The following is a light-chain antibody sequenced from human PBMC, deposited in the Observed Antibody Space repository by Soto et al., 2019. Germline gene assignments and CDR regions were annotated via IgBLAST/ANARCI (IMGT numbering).Light chain of an antibody. J-gene: IGKJ1*01. V-gene: IGKV1-39*01. Sequence: DIQMTQSPSSLSASVGDRVTITCRASQSISNYLNWYQQKPGKAPKLLMYAASSLQSGVPSSFSGSGSVTDFTLTISSLQPEDFATYSCQQSYSTPRTFGQGTKVEIK. CDR2: AAS. CDR1: QSISNY. CDR3: QQSYSTPRT.